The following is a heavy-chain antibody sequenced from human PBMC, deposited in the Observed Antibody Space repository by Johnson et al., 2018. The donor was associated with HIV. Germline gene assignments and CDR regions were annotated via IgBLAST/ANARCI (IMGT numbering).Heavy chain of an antibody. CDR3: AKASTPTMIVVVISAFDV. CDR2: ISFDGGNK. V-gene: IGHV3-30*18. J-gene: IGHJ3*01. D-gene: IGHD3-22*01. CDR1: GFTFSTYG. Sequence: QVQLVESGGGVVQPGRSLRLSCTASGFTFSTYGIHWVRQAPGKGLEWVAVISFDGGNKYYSDSVKGRFTISRDNSKNTLYLQVNSLGAEDTAVYYCAKASTPTMIVVVISAFDVWGQGTMVTVSS.